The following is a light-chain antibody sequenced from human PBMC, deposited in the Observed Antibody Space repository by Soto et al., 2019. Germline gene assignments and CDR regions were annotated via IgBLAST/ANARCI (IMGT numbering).Light chain of an antibody. CDR2: DVS. J-gene: IGKJ2*01. CDR3: QQYDNWPPQYT. CDR1: QSIRTK. V-gene: IGKV3-15*01. Sequence: EIMLTQSPDTLSVSPGERATLSCRASQSIRTKLAWYQHKPGQAPRLLIYDVSNRAAGVPARFSGSGSGTEFTLTICSLQSEDCAIYYCQQYDNWPPQYTFGQGTK.